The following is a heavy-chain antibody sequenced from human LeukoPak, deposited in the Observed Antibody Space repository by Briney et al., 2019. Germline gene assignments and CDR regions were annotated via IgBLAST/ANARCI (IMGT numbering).Heavy chain of an antibody. D-gene: IGHD6-13*01. Sequence: SVKVSCKASGGTFSSYAISWVRQAPGQGLEWMGGIIPIFGTANYAQKFQGRVTITADKSTSTAYMELSSLRSEYTAVYYCARDAESYSSSWYLKYNWFDPWGQGTLVTVSS. J-gene: IGHJ5*02. CDR3: ARDAESYSSSWYLKYNWFDP. V-gene: IGHV1-69*06. CDR2: IIPIFGTA. CDR1: GGTFSSYA.